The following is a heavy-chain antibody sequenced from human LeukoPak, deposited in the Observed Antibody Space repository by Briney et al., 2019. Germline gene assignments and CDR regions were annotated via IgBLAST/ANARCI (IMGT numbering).Heavy chain of an antibody. CDR2: ISSSGSTI. CDR1: GFTFSSYE. J-gene: IGHJ4*02. Sequence: GGSLRLSCAASGFTFSSYEMNWVRQAPGKGLEGVSYISSSGSTIYYADSVKGRFTISRDNAKNSLYLQMNSLRAEDTAVYYCASEIGRDGYNLNFDYWGQGTLVTVSS. D-gene: IGHD5-24*01. CDR3: ASEIGRDGYNLNFDY. V-gene: IGHV3-48*03.